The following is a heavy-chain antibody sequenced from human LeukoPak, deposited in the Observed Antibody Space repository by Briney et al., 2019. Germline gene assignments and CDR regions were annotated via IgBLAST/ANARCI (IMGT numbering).Heavy chain of an antibody. CDR3: TRDRGTYNWLDP. Sequence: PGGSLRLSCAASGFTLSDSAIHWVRQASGKGLEWVGLIDRPAKSYATAYGASVGGRFTISRDDSKNMAYLQMDSLKTEDTALYYCTRDRGTYNWLDPWGQGTLVTVSS. CDR2: IDRPAKSYAT. CDR1: GFTLSDSA. J-gene: IGHJ5*02. V-gene: IGHV3-73*01. D-gene: IGHD1-26*01.